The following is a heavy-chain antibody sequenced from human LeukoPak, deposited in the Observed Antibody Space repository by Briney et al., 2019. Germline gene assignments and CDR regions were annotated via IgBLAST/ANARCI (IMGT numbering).Heavy chain of an antibody. Sequence: GGSLRLSCAASGFTFSSYGMNWVRQAPGKGLEWVAVIWYDGSNKYYADSVKGRFTISRDNAKNSLYLQMNSLRAEDTALYYCAKARGSRYCSGGSCYGYFDYWGQGTLVTVSS. CDR2: IWYDGSNK. V-gene: IGHV3-33*03. CDR1: GFTFSSYG. D-gene: IGHD2-15*01. J-gene: IGHJ4*02. CDR3: AKARGSRYCSGGSCYGYFDY.